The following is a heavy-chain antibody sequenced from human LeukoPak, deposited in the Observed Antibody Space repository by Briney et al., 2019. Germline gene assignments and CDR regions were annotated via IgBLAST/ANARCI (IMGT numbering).Heavy chain of an antibody. CDR2: INPGNGFT. J-gene: IGHJ3*02. D-gene: IGHD4-17*01. Sequence: GSVNVSCKASGYTLTSYYMHWVRQAPGQGLEWRGIINPGNGFTSYAQKFQDRVTMTRDTSTSTVYMELSSLRSEDTAVYFCTRTDTDYGDYGLAFDIWGQGTMVTFSS. CDR3: TRTDTDYGDYGLAFDI. V-gene: IGHV1-46*01. CDR1: GYTLTSYY.